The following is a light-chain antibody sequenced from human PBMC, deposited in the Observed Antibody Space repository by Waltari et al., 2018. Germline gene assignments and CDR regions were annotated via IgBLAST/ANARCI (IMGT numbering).Light chain of an antibody. CDR2: RNT. V-gene: IGLV1-47*01. Sequence: QSVMTQPPSASAPPGQRVIIPCSETSSNIGSNFVYWYQHFPGTAPKLPIYRNTQRPSGVPDRFSGSKSGTSASLAISGLRSEDEAGYYCAAWDDSLNGVVFGGGTKLTVL. CDR3: AAWDDSLNGVV. CDR1: SSNIGSNF. J-gene: IGLJ3*02.